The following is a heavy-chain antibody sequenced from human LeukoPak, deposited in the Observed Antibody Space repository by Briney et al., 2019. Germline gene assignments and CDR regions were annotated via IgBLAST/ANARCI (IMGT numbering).Heavy chain of an antibody. V-gene: IGHV3-11*04. CDR3: ARVISVAGYDY. CDR2: ISSSGGTI. J-gene: IGHJ4*02. Sequence: GGSLRLSCEASGFTFSDYYVTWIRQAPGKGLEWVSYISSSGGTIYHADSVKGRFIISRDNAKNSLYLQMNSLRAEDTAVYYCARVISVAGYDYWGQGTLVTVSS. D-gene: IGHD6-19*01. CDR1: GFTFSDYY.